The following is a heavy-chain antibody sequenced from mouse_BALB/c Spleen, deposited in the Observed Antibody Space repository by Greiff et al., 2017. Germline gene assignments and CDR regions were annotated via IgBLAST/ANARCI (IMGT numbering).Heavy chain of an antibody. D-gene: IGHD1-2*01. J-gene: IGHJ2*01. CDR2: ISSGSSTI. V-gene: IGHV5-17*02. CDR1: GFTFSSFG. Sequence: EVNVVESGGGLVQPGGSRKLSCAASGFTFSSFGMHWVRQAPEKGLEWVAYISSGSSTIYYADTVKGRFTISRDNPKNTLFLQMTSLRSEDTAMYYCARGWYGPYYFDYWGQGTTLTVSS. CDR3: ARGWYGPYYFDY.